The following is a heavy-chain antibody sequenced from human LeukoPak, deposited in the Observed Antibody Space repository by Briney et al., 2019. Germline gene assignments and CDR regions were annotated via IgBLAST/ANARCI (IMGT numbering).Heavy chain of an antibody. J-gene: IGHJ4*02. Sequence: PGGSLRLSCAASGFTFSSYWMHWVRQAPGKGLEWVSIIYSGGNTNYADSVKGRFTISRDNSRNTLYLQMNSLRAEDTAVYYCAKVASDSSGWYHFDYWGQGTLVTVSS. D-gene: IGHD6-19*01. CDR3: AKVASDSSGWYHFDY. CDR2: IYSGGNT. CDR1: GFTFSSYW. V-gene: IGHV3-53*01.